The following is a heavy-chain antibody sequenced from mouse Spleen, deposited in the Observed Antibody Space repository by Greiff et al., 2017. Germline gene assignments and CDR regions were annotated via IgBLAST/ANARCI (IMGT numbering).Heavy chain of an antibody. CDR1: GYTFTDYN. CDR2: INPNNGGT. J-gene: IGHJ4*01. CDR3: ARGVRNYYYDGSYCAMDY. D-gene: IGHD1-1*01. V-gene: IGHV1-22*01. Sequence: EVQLQQSGPELVKPGASVKMSCKASGYTFTDYNMPWVKQSHGKSLEWIGYINPNNGGTSYNQKFKGKATLTVNKSSSTAYMELRSLTSEDSAVYYCARGVRNYYYDGSYCAMDYWGQGTSVTVSS.